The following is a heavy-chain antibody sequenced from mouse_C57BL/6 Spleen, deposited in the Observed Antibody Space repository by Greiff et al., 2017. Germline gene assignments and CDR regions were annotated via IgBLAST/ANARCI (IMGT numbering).Heavy chain of an antibody. V-gene: IGHV1-26*01. Sequence: EVQLQQSGPELVKPGASVKISCKASGYTFTDYYMNWVKQSHGKSLEWIGDINPNNGGTSYNQKFKGKATLTVDKSSSTAYMELRSLTSEDSAGYYCARGTAQATFYAMDYWGQGTSVTVSS. D-gene: IGHD3-2*02. CDR1: GYTFTDYY. CDR2: INPNNGGT. CDR3: ARGTAQATFYAMDY. J-gene: IGHJ4*01.